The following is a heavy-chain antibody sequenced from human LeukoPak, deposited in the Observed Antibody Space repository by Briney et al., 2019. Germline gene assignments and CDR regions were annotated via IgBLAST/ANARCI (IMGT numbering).Heavy chain of an antibody. CDR1: GFTFSIYA. D-gene: IGHD4-23*01. J-gene: IGHJ3*01. CDR2: ITATTRCT. V-gene: IGHV3-23*01. CDR3: AKDPNGDYVGAFDF. Sequence: GGSLRLSCAGSGFTFSIYAMHWVRQAPGKGLEWVSTITATTRCTSYADSVKGRFTISRDNSKRTLYLQMNSLRVEDTAMYYCAKDPNGDYVGAFDFWGQGTLVSVSS.